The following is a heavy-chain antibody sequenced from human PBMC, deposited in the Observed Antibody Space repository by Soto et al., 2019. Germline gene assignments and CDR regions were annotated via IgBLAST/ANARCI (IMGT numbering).Heavy chain of an antibody. CDR1: GFTFSPYS. J-gene: IGHJ4*02. D-gene: IGHD2-8*01. CDR2: ISSSSSFI. CDR3: VRDLMHGAFDS. V-gene: IGHV3-21*01. Sequence: EVQLVESGGGLVKPGGSLRLSCAASGFTFSPYSMNWVRQAPGKGLEWVASISSSSSFIYYADSLKGRFTISRDNAKSSLYLQMNSLRAEDTAVYYCVRDLMHGAFDSWGQGTLVTVSS.